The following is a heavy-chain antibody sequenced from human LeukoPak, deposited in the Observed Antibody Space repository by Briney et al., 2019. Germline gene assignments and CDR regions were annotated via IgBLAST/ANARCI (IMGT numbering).Heavy chain of an antibody. CDR1: GGSMSSYY. J-gene: IGHJ3*01. V-gene: IGHV4-59*08. Sequence: SETLSLTCAVSGGSMSSYYWSWVRQAPGKGLEWIGYIFYTGGEINYNRSLKSRLTISVDTSKNQFSLMLTSVTAADTAVYYCARQPANIAAFDFWARGTMVTVS. CDR3: ARQPANIAAFDF. D-gene: IGHD6-13*01. CDR2: IFYTGGEI.